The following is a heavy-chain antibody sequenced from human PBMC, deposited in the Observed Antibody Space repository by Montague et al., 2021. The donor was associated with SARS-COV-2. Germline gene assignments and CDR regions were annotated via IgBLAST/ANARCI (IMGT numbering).Heavy chain of an antibody. V-gene: IGHV3-48*03. Sequence: SLRLSCAASGFTFSSYKMNWVRQAPGKGLEWVSYISSSGSTIYYADSVKGRFTISRDNAKNSLYLQMNSLRAEDTAVYYCAGDVGSGSYYTPVDYWGQGTLVTVSS. CDR2: ISSSGSTI. D-gene: IGHD3-10*01. CDR3: AGDVGSGSYYTPVDY. J-gene: IGHJ4*02. CDR1: GFTFSSYK.